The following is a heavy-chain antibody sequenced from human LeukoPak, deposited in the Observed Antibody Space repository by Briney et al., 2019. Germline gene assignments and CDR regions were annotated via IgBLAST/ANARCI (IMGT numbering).Heavy chain of an antibody. V-gene: IGHV4-39*01. CDR1: GGSISSSSYY. CDR2: IYYSGST. J-gene: IGHJ4*02. Sequence: SETLSLTCTVSGGSISSSSYYWGWIRQPPGKGLEWIGSIYYSGSTYYNPSLKSRVTISVDTSKNQFSLKLSSVTAADTTVYYCARQPPWDYYDSSGLFDYWGQGTLVTVSS. CDR3: ARQPPWDYYDSSGLFDY. D-gene: IGHD3-22*01.